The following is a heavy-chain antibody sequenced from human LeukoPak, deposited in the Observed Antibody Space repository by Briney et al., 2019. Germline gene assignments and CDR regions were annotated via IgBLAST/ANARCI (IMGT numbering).Heavy chain of an antibody. CDR2: ISIRENT. D-gene: IGHD2-15*01. CDR1: GGSISSGSYY. CDR3: AREKGPAAFDY. J-gene: IGHJ4*02. V-gene: IGHV4-61*02. Sequence: SETLSLTCTVSGGSISSGSYYWTWIRQPAGKGLEWIGRISIRENTYYNPSLKSRVTISVDTSKNQFSLKLSSVTAADTAVYYCAREKGPAAFDYWGQGTLVTVSS.